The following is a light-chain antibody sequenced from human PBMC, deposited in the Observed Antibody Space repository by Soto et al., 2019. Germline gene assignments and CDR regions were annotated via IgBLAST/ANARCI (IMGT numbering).Light chain of an antibody. CDR1: QSVSNY. CDR2: DAS. CDR3: QHRLNWPIT. V-gene: IGKV3-11*01. Sequence: EIVLTQSPATLSLSPGERATLSCRASQSVSNYLAWYQQKPGQAPRLLIYDASNRATDIPARFSGSGSGTDFTFTISSLETEDFAVYYCQHRLNWPITFGQGTRLEIK. J-gene: IGKJ5*01.